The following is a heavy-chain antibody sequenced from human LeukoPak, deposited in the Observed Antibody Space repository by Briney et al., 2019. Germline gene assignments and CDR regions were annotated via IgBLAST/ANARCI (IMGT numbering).Heavy chain of an antibody. D-gene: IGHD5-18*01. J-gene: IGHJ4*02. CDR2: VDPEDGET. V-gene: IGHV1-69-2*01. CDR3: ATARGYSYGPFDY. CDR1: GYTFTDYY. Sequence: GASVKVSCKASGYTFTDYYMHWVQQAPGKGLEWMGRVDPEDGETIYAEKFQGRVTITADTSTDTAYMELSSLRSEDTAVYYCATARGYSYGPFDYWGQGTLVTVSS.